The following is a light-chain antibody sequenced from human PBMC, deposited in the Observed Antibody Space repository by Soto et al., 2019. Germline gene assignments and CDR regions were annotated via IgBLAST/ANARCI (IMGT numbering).Light chain of an antibody. CDR3: SSYTSSSTV. Sequence: QSVLTQPASVSGSPGQSITISCTGTSSDVGSYNYVSWYQQHPGKAPKLMIYEVSDRPSGISSRFSGSKSGNTASLTISGLQTEEEADYYCSSYTSSSTVFGNGTKVTV. V-gene: IGLV2-14*01. CDR2: EVS. CDR1: SSDVGSYNY. J-gene: IGLJ1*01.